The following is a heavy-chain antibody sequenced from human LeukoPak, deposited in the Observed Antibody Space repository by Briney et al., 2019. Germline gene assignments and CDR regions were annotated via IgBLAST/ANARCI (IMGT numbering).Heavy chain of an antibody. CDR1: GFTFSSYS. CDR2: ISSSSSYI. V-gene: IGHV3-21*01. Sequence: GGSLRLSCAASGFTFSSYSMNWVRQAPGRGLEWVSSISSSSSYIYYADSVKGRFTISRDNAKNSLYLQMNSLRAEDTAVYYCARDLGPMVRGGDDAFDIWGQGTMVTVSS. CDR3: ARDLGPMVRGGDDAFDI. J-gene: IGHJ3*02. D-gene: IGHD3-10*01.